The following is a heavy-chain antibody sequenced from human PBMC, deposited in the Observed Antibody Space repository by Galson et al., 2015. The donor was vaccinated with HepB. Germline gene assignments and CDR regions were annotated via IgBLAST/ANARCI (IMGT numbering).Heavy chain of an antibody. J-gene: IGHJ6*02. Sequence: LSLTCTVSGDAISSGGYYWSWIRQHPGKGLEWIGYIYYSGSTYFNPSLKSRLTISVDTSKNQFSLKLRSVTAADTAVYYCARGDQYYDSWSGYRGMDVWGQGTTVTVSS. D-gene: IGHD3-3*01. V-gene: IGHV4-31*03. CDR2: IYYSGST. CDR3: ARGDQYYDSWSGYRGMDV. CDR1: GDAISSGGYY.